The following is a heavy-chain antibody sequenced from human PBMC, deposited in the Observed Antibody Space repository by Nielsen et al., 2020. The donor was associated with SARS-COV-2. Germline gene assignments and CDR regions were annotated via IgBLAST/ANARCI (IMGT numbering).Heavy chain of an antibody. CDR3: ARTDTIFGVVIDY. CDR2: IYPGDSAT. D-gene: IGHD3-3*01. CDR1: GYSFTSYW. J-gene: IGHJ4*02. V-gene: IGHV5-51*01. Sequence: KVSCKGSGYSFTSYWIGWVRQMPGKGLEWMGIIYPGDSATRYSPSFQGQVTISADNSISTAYLQWSSLKASDTAMYYCARTDTIFGVVIDYWGQGTLDTVSS.